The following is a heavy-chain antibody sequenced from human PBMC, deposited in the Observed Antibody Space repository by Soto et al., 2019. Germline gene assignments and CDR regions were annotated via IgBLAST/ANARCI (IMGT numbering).Heavy chain of an antibody. V-gene: IGHV4-31*03. CDR3: ARARFHIVVVTAIPYFDY. CDR2: IYYSGST. D-gene: IGHD2-21*02. CDR1: GVSISSGGYY. J-gene: IGHJ4*02. Sequence: SDTLSLTCTVSGVSISSGGYYWSWIRQHPGKALEWIGYIYYSGSTYYNPSLKSRVTISVDTSKNQFSLKLSSVTAADTAVYYCARARFHIVVVTAIPYFDYWGQGTLVTVSS.